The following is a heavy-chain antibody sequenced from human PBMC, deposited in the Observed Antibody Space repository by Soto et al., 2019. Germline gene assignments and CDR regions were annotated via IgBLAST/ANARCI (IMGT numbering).Heavy chain of an antibody. J-gene: IGHJ6*02. CDR2: ISGSGGST. V-gene: IGHV3-23*01. CDR1: GFTFSSYA. D-gene: IGHD6-13*01. Sequence: GGSLRPSCAASGFTFSSYAMSWVRQAPGKGLEWVSAISGSGGSTYYADSAKGRFTISRDNSKNTLYLQMNSLRAEDTAVYYCAKDRRSSSWYAYGMDVWGQGTTVTVSS. CDR3: AKDRRSSSWYAYGMDV.